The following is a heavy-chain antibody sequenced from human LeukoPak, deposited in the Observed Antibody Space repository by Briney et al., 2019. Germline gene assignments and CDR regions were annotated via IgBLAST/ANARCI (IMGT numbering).Heavy chain of an antibody. CDR2: INPNSGGT. J-gene: IGHJ6*03. CDR3: AKAVAPLRSYYYYYMDV. CDR1: GYTFTGYY. D-gene: IGHD6-19*01. V-gene: IGHV1-2*02. Sequence: ASVKVSCKASGYTFTGYYMHWVRQAPGQGPEWMGWINPNSGGTNYAQKFQGRVTMTRDTSISTAYMELSRLRSDDTAVYYCAKAVAPLRSYYYYYMDVWGKGATVTVSS.